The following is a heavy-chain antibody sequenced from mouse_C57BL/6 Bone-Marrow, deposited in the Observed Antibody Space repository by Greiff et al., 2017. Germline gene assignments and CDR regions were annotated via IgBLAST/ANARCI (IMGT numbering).Heavy chain of an antibody. V-gene: IGHV1-55*01. CDR1: GYTFTSYW. Sequence: QVQLQQSGAELVKPGASVKMSCKASGYTFTSYWMTWVKQRPGQGLEWIGDIYPTSGRTNYNEKFKDKAILTVDTSSNTAYMQLSSLTSEDSAVFNCARTGPRGRSFYVGGRGSAPTLSS. CDR3: ARTGPRGRSFYV. J-gene: IGHJ2*01. CDR2: IYPTSGRT. D-gene: IGHD2-12*01.